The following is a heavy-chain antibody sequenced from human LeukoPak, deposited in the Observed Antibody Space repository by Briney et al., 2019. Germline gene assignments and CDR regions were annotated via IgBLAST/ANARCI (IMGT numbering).Heavy chain of an antibody. J-gene: IGHJ4*02. Sequence: SETLSLTCTVSGGSISSSSYYWGWIRQPPGKGLEWIGSIYYSGSTYYNPSLKSRVTISVDTSKNQFSLKLSSVTAADTAVYYCARDPVAGNYFDYWGQGTLVTVSS. CDR2: IYYSGST. CDR1: GGSISSSSYY. D-gene: IGHD6-19*01. CDR3: ARDPVAGNYFDY. V-gene: IGHV4-39*07.